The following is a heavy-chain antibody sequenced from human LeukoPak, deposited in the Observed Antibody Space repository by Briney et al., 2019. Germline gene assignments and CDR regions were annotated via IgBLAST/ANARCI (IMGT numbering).Heavy chain of an antibody. D-gene: IGHD3-10*01. V-gene: IGHV4-59*08. CDR1: GGSISSYY. Sequence: PSETLSLACTVSGGSISSYYWSWIRQPPGKGLEWIGYIYYSGSTNYNPSLKSRVTISVDTSKNQFSLKLSSVTAAETAVYYCARHGSYGDAFDIWGQGTMVTVSS. CDR2: IYYSGST. J-gene: IGHJ3*02. CDR3: ARHGSYGDAFDI.